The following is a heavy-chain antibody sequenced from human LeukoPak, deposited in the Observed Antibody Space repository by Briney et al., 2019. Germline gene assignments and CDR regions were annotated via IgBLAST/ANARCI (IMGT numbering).Heavy chain of an antibody. CDR1: GGSISSYY. J-gene: IGHJ3*02. CDR3: ARDRADILTGYDAFDI. V-gene: IGHV4-59*01. D-gene: IGHD3-9*01. CDR2: IYYSGST. Sequence: PSETLSLTCTVSGGSISSYYWSWIRQPPGKGLEWIGYIYYSGSTNYNPSLKSRVTISVDTSKNQFSLKLSSVTAADTAVYYCARDRADILTGYDAFDIWGQGTMVTVSS.